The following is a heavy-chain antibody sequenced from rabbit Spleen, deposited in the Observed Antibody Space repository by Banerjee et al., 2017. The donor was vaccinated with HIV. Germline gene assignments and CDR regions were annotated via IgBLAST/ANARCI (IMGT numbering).Heavy chain of an antibody. CDR1: GFSFSGSYY. CDR3: ARGASSVNYAFDL. V-gene: IGHV1S45*01. J-gene: IGHJ4*01. CDR2: IYAGSSGNT. Sequence: QEQLVESGGDLVQPEGSLPLTCTASGFSFSGSYYMCWVRQAPGKGLEWIACIYAGSSGNTYYASWAKGRFTISKSSSTTVTLQMTSLTAADTATYFCARGASSVNYAFDLWGPGTLVTVS. D-gene: IGHD1-1*01.